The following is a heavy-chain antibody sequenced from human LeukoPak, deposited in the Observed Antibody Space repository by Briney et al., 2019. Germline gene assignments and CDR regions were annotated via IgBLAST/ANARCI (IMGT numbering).Heavy chain of an antibody. V-gene: IGHV4-39*07. CDR3: ATVIYGGNPVFDY. J-gene: IGHJ4*02. CDR2: IYYSGST. D-gene: IGHD4-23*01. CDR1: GGSISSSGYY. Sequence: PSETLSLTCTVSGGSISSSGYYWGWIRQPPGKGLEWIGSIYYSGSTYYNPSLKSRVTISVDTSKNQFSLKLSSVTAADTAVYYCATVIYGGNPVFDYWGQGTLVTVSS.